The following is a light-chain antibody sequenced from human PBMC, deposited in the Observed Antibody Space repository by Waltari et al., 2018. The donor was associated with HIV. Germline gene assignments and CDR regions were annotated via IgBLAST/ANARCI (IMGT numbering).Light chain of an antibody. Sequence: QSVLTQPPSASGPPGQRVTISRSGSSHNIGSNYVYWYQQPPGTAPKLLIYRSNQRPSGVPGRFSGSKSGTSASLTISGLRSEDEADYYCAAWDDSLSGHVVFGGGTKLTVL. CDR1: SHNIGSNY. CDR3: AAWDDSLSGHVV. CDR2: RSN. J-gene: IGLJ2*01. V-gene: IGLV1-47*01.